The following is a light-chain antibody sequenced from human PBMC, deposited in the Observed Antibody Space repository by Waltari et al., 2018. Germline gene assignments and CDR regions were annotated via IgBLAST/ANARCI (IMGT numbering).Light chain of an antibody. J-gene: IGKJ1*01. CDR2: GAS. Sequence: IALTQSPGTLSLSPGERATLSCRSSERVSSSTYLAWYQQKPGQAPRLLIFGASSRSTGIPDRFSGRGSGTDFNLTISRLEAEDLAMYYCQQSGAFGQGTKVEIK. CDR1: ERVSSSTY. V-gene: IGKV3-20*01. CDR3: QQSGA.